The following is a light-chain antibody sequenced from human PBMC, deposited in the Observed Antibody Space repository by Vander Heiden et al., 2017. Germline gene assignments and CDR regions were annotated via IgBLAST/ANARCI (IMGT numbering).Light chain of an antibody. Sequence: QSVLTHPPSVSGAPGPRVPISCTGNSSNIGAGYDVHWYQQLPGTAPKLLINGNTNRPTGVPDRFSGSKSGTSASLAISGLQAEDEAEYYCQSYDSRLSGSYVIGTGTKVTVL. CDR2: GNT. J-gene: IGLJ1*01. CDR3: QSYDSRLSGSYV. CDR1: SSNIGAGYD. V-gene: IGLV1-40*01.